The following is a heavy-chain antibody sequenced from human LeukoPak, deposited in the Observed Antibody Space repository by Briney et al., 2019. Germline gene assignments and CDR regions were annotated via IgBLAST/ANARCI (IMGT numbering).Heavy chain of an antibody. Sequence: ASMKLSCKASGGTFSSYAISWVRQAPGQGLEWMGGIIPIFGTANYAQKFQGRVTITADKSTSTAYMELSSLRSEDTAVYYCASPPADYYDSRDYFDYWGQGTLVTVSS. CDR2: IIPIFGTA. D-gene: IGHD3-22*01. V-gene: IGHV1-69*06. CDR1: GGTFSSYA. CDR3: ASPPADYYDSRDYFDY. J-gene: IGHJ4*02.